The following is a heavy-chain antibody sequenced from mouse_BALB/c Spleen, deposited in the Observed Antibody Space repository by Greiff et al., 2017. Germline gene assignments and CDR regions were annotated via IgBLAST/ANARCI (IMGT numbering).Heavy chain of an antibody. CDR1: GFTFSSYA. CDR3: ARGNYGSRYYFDY. CDR2: ISSGGST. Sequence: DVMLVESGGGLVKPGGSLKLSCAASGFTFSSYAMSWVRQTPEKRLEWVASISSGGSTYYPDSVKGRFTISRDNARNILYLQMSSLRSEDTAMYYCARGNYGSRYYFDYWGQGTTLTVSS. J-gene: IGHJ2*01. V-gene: IGHV5-6-5*01. D-gene: IGHD1-1*01.